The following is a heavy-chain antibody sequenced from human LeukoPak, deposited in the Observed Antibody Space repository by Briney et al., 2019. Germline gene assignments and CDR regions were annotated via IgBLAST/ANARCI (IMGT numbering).Heavy chain of an antibody. CDR2: ISYDGSNK. CDR1: GFTFSNYG. V-gene: IGHV3-30*18. D-gene: IGHD1-26*01. Sequence: QSGGSLRLSCAASGFTFSNYGMHWVRQAPGKGLEWVAVISYDGSNKYYADSVKGRFTISRDNSNTLYLQMNSLRVEDTAVYYCAKGGTLWELLGWGQGTLVTVSS. CDR3: AKGGTLWELLG. J-gene: IGHJ4*02.